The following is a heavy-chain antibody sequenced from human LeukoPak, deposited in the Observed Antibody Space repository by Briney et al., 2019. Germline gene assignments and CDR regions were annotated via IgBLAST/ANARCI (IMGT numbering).Heavy chain of an antibody. V-gene: IGHV4-31*03. CDR3: ARDSRDGYSHFDS. CDR1: GGSISSGVSY. CDR2: IYHSGTT. D-gene: IGHD5-24*01. J-gene: IGHJ4*02. Sequence: SQTLSLTCTVSGGSISSGVSYWSWIRLHPGQGLEWIGYIYHSGTTYYSPSLKSRVTISVDTSKNQFSLKLSSMTAADTAVYYCARDSRDGYSHFDSWGQGTLVSVS.